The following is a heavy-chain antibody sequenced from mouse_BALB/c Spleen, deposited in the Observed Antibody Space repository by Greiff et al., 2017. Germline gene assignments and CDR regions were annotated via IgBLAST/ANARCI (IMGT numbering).Heavy chain of an antibody. V-gene: IGHV3-8*02. D-gene: IGHD1-1*01. CDR1: GDSITSGY. CDR2: ISYSGST. J-gene: IGHJ2*01. Sequence: EVQLVESGPSLVKPSQTLSLTCSVTGDSITSGYWNWIRKFPGNKLEYMGYISYSGSTYYNPSLKSRISITRDTSKNQYYLQLNSVTTEDTATYYCARYKHYYGSSYPYYFDYWGQGTTLTVSS. CDR3: ARYKHYYGSSYPYYFDY.